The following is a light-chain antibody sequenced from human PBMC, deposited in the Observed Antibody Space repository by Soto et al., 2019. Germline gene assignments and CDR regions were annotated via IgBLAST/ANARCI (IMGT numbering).Light chain of an antibody. CDR1: SNDVGGYDY. J-gene: IGLJ1*01. V-gene: IGLV2-11*01. CDR2: DVS. CDR3: CSYAGSYTYV. Sequence: QSVLTQPRSVSGSPGQSVTISCTGTSNDVGGYDYVSWYQQHPGKAPQLMIYDVSERPSGVPDRFSGSKSGNTASLTISGLQAEDEADYYCCSYAGSYTYVFGTGTKVTVL.